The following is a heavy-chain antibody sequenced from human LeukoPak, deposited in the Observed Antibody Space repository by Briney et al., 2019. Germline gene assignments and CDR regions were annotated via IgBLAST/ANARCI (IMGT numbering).Heavy chain of an antibody. D-gene: IGHD6-13*01. CDR2: ISGSGGST. Sequence: GGSLRLSCAASGFTFSSYAMSWVRQAPGKGLEWVSAISGSGGSTYYADSVKGRFTISRDNSRNTLCLQMNSLRAEDTAVYYCAKSFARAAAGTDYWGQGTLVTVSS. V-gene: IGHV3-23*01. CDR1: GFTFSSYA. CDR3: AKSFARAAAGTDY. J-gene: IGHJ4*02.